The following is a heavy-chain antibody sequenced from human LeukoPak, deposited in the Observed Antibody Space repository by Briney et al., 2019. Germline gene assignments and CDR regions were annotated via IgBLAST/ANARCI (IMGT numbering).Heavy chain of an antibody. CDR1: GFTFSSYT. V-gene: IGHV3-21*01. J-gene: IGHJ4*02. D-gene: IGHD3-10*01. Sequence: AGGSLRLSCAASGFTFSSYTMNWVRQAPGKGLEWVSSISGSSTYINYADSVKGRFTISRDNAKNSLYLQMNSLRAEDTAVYYCARDRSPGNFDYWGQGTLVTVSS. CDR3: ARDRSPGNFDY. CDR2: ISGSSTYI.